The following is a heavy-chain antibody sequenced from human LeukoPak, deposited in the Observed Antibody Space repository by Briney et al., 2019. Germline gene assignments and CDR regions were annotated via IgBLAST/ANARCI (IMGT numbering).Heavy chain of an antibody. CDR2: ISSSGSTI. V-gene: IGHV3-48*03. Sequence: GGSLRLSCAASGFTFSTYEMNWVRQAPGKGLEWVSHISSSGSTIYYADSVKGRFTISRDNAKNSLYLQMNSLRAEDTAVYYCARDSSGWYHWFDPWGQGTLVTVSS. CDR3: ARDSSGWYHWFDP. D-gene: IGHD6-13*01. J-gene: IGHJ5*02. CDR1: GFTFSTYE.